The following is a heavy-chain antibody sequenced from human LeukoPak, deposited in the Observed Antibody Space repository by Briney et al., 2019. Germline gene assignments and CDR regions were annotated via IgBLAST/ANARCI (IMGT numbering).Heavy chain of an antibody. V-gene: IGHV5-51*01. J-gene: IGHJ4*02. CDR1: GYTFPSYW. Sequence: GESLKISCKGSGYTFPSYWIGWVRQTPGKGLEWMGIIYPGDSDTRYSPTFQGQVTISADKSISTAYLQWGSLKASDTAMYYCARSPMTTVTYFDYWGQGTLVTVSS. CDR2: IYPGDSDT. D-gene: IGHD4-17*01. CDR3: ARSPMTTVTYFDY.